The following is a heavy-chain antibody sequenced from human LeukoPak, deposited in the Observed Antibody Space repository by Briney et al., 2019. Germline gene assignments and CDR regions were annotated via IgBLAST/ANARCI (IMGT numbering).Heavy chain of an antibody. CDR2: LYSDGNT. CDR1: GFTVITND. D-gene: IGHD1-14*01. Sequence: GGSLRLSCAASGFTVITNDMTSVRQAPGKGLEWVSVLYSDGNTKYADSVQGRFTISRDNSKNTLYLEMNSLSPDDTSVYYCARGVEPLAANTLAYWGQGTLVTVSS. V-gene: IGHV3-53*01. J-gene: IGHJ4*02. CDR3: ARGVEPLAANTLAY.